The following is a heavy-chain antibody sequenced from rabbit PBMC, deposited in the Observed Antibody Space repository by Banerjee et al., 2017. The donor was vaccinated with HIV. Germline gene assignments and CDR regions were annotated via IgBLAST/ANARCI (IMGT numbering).Heavy chain of an antibody. Sequence: QSLEESGGGLVQPEGSLTLTCTASGFSFTSNYWMCWVRQAPGKGLEWIACIYAGGSGVTYYASWAKGRFTISRTSSTTVTLQMTSLTAADTATYFCARDLAGAIGWNFNLWGPGTLVTVS. CDR3: ARDLAGAIGWNFNL. CDR1: GFSFTSNYW. CDR2: IYAGGSGVT. J-gene: IGHJ4*01. D-gene: IGHD4-1*01. V-gene: IGHV1S40*01.